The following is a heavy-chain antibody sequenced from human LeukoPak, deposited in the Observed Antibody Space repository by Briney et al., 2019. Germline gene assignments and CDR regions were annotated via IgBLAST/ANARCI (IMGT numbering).Heavy chain of an antibody. CDR3: AIIPWFGEFDYMGV. V-gene: IGHV3-21*01. J-gene: IGHJ6*03. CDR2: ISTSSSYI. Sequence: GGSLRLSCAASGFTFSSNSMNWVRQAPGKGLEWVSSISTSSSYIYYADSLKGRFTISRDNAKNSLYLQMNSLRAEDAAVYYCAIIPWFGEFDYMGVWGKGTTVTISS. D-gene: IGHD3-10*01. CDR1: GFTFSSNS.